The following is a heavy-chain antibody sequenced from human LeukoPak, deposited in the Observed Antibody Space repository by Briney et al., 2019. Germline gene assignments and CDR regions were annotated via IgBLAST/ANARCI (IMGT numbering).Heavy chain of an antibody. Sequence: GGSLRLSCAASGFTFSSYGMHWVRQALGKGLEWVAVISYDGSNKYYADSVKGRFTISRDNSKNTLYLQMNSLRAEDTAVYYCAKARPIDYWGQGTLVTVSS. CDR2: ISYDGSNK. CDR1: GFTFSSYG. J-gene: IGHJ4*02. V-gene: IGHV3-30*18. CDR3: AKARPIDY. D-gene: IGHD6-6*01.